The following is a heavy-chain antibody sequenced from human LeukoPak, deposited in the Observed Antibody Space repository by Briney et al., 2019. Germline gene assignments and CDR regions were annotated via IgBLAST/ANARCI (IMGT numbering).Heavy chain of an antibody. CDR3: GALTGF. CDR2: IKGDETT. D-gene: IGHD1-26*01. V-gene: IGHV3-74*01. J-gene: IGHJ4*02. CDR1: GFTLSSTW. Sequence: TGGSLRLSCAASGFTLSSTWMHWVRQAPGKGLVWVSHIKGDETTTYADSVKGRFTISRDNTKNTLYLPMNSLRAEDTAVYYCGALTGFWGQGTLVTVSS.